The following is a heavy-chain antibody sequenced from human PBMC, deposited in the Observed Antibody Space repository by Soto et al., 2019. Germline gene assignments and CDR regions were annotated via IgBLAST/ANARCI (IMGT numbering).Heavy chain of an antibody. CDR3: ARDSPDIVVVPATHNWFDP. V-gene: IGHV3-48*01. D-gene: IGHD2-2*01. CDR2: ISSSSSTI. Sequence: GGSLRLSCAASGFTFSSYSMNWVRQAPGKGLEWVSYISSSSSTIYYADSVKGRFTISRDNAKNSLYLQMNSLRAEDTAVYYCARDSPDIVVVPATHNWFDPGAREPWSPSPQ. CDR1: GFTFSSYS. J-gene: IGHJ5*02.